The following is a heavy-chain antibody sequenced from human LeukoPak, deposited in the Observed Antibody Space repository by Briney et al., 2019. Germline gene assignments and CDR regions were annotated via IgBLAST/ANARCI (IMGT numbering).Heavy chain of an antibody. CDR2: IKQDGSEK. J-gene: IGHJ3*02. D-gene: IGHD6-13*01. V-gene: IGHV3-7*01. Sequence: PGGSLRLSCAASGFTFTGYWMSWVRQAPGKGLEWVANIKQDGSEKYYVDSVKGRFTISRDSARNSVYLQMNSLRADETAVYFCARFIASPGPDAFDIWGQGTLVTVSS. CDR3: ARFIASPGPDAFDI. CDR1: GFTFTGYW.